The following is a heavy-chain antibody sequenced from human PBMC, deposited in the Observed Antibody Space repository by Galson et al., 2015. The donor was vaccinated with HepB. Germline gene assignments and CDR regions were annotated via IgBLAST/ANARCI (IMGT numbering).Heavy chain of an antibody. CDR3: AREYCTNGVCRDY. D-gene: IGHD2-8*01. J-gene: IGHJ4*02. V-gene: IGHV1-69*13. CDR2: ITPIFGIA. Sequence: SVKVSCKASGGTFSSYAISWVRQAPGQGLEWMGGITPIFGIANYAQKFQGRVTITADESTSTAYMELSSLRSEDTAVYYCAREYCTNGVCRDYWGQGTLVTVSS. CDR1: GGTFSSYA.